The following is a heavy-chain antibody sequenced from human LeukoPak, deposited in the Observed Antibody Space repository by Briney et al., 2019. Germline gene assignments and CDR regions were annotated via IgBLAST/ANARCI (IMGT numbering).Heavy chain of an antibody. J-gene: IGHJ6*03. V-gene: IGHV1-8*02. CDR2: MNPNSGNT. Sequence: ASVKVSCKASGYTFTSYGISWVRQAPGQGLEWMGWMNPNSGNTGYAQKFQGRVTMTRNTSISTAYMELSSLRSEDTAVYYCARGPKPLYSSSWFAYYYYMDVWGKGTTVTVSS. D-gene: IGHD6-13*01. CDR1: GYTFTSYG. CDR3: ARGPKPLYSSSWFAYYYYMDV.